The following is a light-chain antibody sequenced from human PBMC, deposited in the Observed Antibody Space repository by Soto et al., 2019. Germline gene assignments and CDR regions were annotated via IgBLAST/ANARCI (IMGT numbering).Light chain of an antibody. CDR1: QVITNR. CDR3: QHYGGMWT. CDR2: DAS. Sequence: DIQMTQSPSTLSASVGDRVTITCRASQVITNRLAWYQQKPGKAPKVLIYDASNLESGVPSRLSGSGSGTEFILTISSLQPDDFATYYCQHYGGMWTFGQGTKVDIK. V-gene: IGKV1-5*01. J-gene: IGKJ1*01.